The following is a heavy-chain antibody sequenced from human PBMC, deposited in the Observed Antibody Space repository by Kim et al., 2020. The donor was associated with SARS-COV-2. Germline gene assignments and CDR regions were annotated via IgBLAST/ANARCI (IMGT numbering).Heavy chain of an antibody. Sequence: RFTISRDTSKNTLYLQMNSLRAEDTAVYYCARGSILNHMNSSGQSYYLDYWGQVTLVTVSS. CDR3: ARGSILNHMNSSGQSYYLDY. V-gene: IGHV3-30*01. J-gene: IGHJ4*02. D-gene: IGHD6-19*01.